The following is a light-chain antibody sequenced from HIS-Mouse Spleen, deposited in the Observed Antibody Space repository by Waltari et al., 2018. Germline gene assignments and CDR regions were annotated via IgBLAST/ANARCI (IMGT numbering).Light chain of an antibody. V-gene: IGKV1-5*03. J-gene: IGKJ4*01. CDR2: KAS. Sequence: DIQMTQSPSTLSASVGDRVTITCRASKSISSWLAWYQQKPGKAPKLLIYKASSLESGVPSRFSGSGSGTEFTLTISSLQPDDFATYYCQQYNSYSLTFGGGTKVEIK. CDR1: KSISSW. CDR3: QQYNSYSLT.